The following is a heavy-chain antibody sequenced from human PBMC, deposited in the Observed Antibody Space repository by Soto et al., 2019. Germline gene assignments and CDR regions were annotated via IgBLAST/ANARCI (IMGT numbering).Heavy chain of an antibody. CDR1: GFTFGDYA. Sequence: GGSLRLSCTASGFTFGDYAMSWVRQAPGKGLEWVGFIRSKAYVGTKEYAASVKGRFTISRDDSKSIAYLQMNRLKTEDTAVYYCTREFDYGDYKYYYHAMYVWGQGTTVTVS. J-gene: IGHJ6*02. D-gene: IGHD4-17*01. CDR2: IRSKAYVGTK. V-gene: IGHV3-49*04. CDR3: TREFDYGDYKYYYHAMYV.